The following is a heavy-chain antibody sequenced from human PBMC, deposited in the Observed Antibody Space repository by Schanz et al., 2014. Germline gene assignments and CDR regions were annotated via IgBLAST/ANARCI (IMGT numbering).Heavy chain of an antibody. V-gene: IGHV3-23*01. CDR3: AKSQGSSFDS. J-gene: IGHJ4*02. CDR1: GFNFNNFA. D-gene: IGHD6-13*01. CDR2: ISGSGGST. Sequence: EVQLLESGGGLVQPGGSLRLSCAASGFNFNNFAMTWVRQAPEKGLEWVIVISGSGGSTYYADSVRGRFTMSRDNSKSTLYLQMSSLRAEDTAVYYCAKSQGSSFDSWGQGTLVTVSS.